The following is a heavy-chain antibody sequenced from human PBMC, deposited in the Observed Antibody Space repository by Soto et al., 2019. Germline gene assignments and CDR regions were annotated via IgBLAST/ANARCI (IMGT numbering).Heavy chain of an antibody. J-gene: IGHJ6*02. Sequence: GGSLRLSCAASGFTFTRYSMNWVRQAPGKGLEWVSSISSTTNYIYYGDSMKGRFTISRDNAKNSLYLQMDSLRAEDTAVYYCVRPRRSGENYGMDVWGQETTVTVSS. CDR3: VRPRRSGENYGMDV. CDR1: GFTFTRYS. V-gene: IGHV3-21*04. D-gene: IGHD3-16*01. CDR2: ISSTTNYI.